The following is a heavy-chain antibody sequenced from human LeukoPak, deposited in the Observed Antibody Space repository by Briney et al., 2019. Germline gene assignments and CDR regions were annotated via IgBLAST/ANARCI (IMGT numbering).Heavy chain of an antibody. D-gene: IGHD1-26*01. CDR3: ARDRGIVGATRLFYYYYGMDV. CDR1: GFTFSSYS. V-gene: IGHV3-21*01. Sequence: GGSLRLSCAASGFTFSSYSMNLVRQAPGKGLEWVSSISSSSSYIYYADSVKGRFTISRDNAKNPLYLQMNSLRAEDTAVYYCARDRGIVGATRLFYYYYGMDVWGQGTTVTVSS. J-gene: IGHJ6*02. CDR2: ISSSSSYI.